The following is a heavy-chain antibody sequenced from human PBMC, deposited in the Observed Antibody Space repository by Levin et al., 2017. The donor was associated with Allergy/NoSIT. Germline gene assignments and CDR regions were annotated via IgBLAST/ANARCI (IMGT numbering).Heavy chain of an antibody. CDR1: GYTFTGYY. V-gene: IGHV1-2*02. J-gene: IGHJ6*02. CDR2: INPNSGGT. D-gene: IGHD1-7*01. CDR3: ARDVWDHNWNYIRTLRITYYYYGMDV. Sequence: GESLKISCKASGYTFTGYYMHWVRQAPGQGLEWMGWINPNSGGTNYAQKFQGRVTMTRDTSISTAYMELSRLRSDDTAVYYCARDVWDHNWNYIRTLRITYYYYGMDVWGQGTTVTVSS.